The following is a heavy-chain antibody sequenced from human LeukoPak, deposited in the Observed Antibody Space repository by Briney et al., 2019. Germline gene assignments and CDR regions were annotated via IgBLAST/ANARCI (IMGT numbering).Heavy chain of an antibody. J-gene: IGHJ6*03. D-gene: IGHD2-2*01. Sequence: ASVMVSCKASGYTFTSYGIGWVRQAPGQGLEWRGWISADNGNTNRAQKFQGRVTMTTDTPTSTAYMELRSLTSDDTAVYYCATGAISKTAVLAAKYYYYYMDVWGKGTTVTVSS. V-gene: IGHV1-18*04. CDR3: ATGAISKTAVLAAKYYYYYMDV. CDR1: GYTFTSYG. CDR2: ISADNGNT.